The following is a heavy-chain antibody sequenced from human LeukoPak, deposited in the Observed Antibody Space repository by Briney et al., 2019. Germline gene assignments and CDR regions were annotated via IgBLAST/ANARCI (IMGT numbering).Heavy chain of an antibody. CDR1: GYSFTSYA. J-gene: IGHJ5*02. CDR3: ARDRNYYDSSGYNWFDP. Sequence: SVKVSCKASGYSFTSYAISWVRQAPGQGLEWMGGIIPIFGTANYAQKFQGRVTITADKSTSTAYMELSSLRSEDTAVYYCARDRNYYDSSGYNWFDPWGQGTLVTVSS. V-gene: IGHV1-69*06. D-gene: IGHD3-22*01. CDR2: IIPIFGTA.